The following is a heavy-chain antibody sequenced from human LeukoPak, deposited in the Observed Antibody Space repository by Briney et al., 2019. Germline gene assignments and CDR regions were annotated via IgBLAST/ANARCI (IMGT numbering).Heavy chain of an antibody. V-gene: IGHV3-30*02. Sequence: GGSLRLSCATSGFTFSSYVMHWVRQAPGKGLEWVAFIRYDGSNKYYADSVKGRFTISRDNSKNTLYLQMNSLRAEDTAVYYCAKGQLWLLDYWGQGTLVTVSS. CDR1: GFTFSSYV. CDR2: IRYDGSNK. J-gene: IGHJ4*02. CDR3: AKGQLWLLDY. D-gene: IGHD5-18*01.